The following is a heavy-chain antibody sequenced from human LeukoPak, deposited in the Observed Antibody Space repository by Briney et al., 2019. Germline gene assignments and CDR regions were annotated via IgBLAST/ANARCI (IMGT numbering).Heavy chain of an antibody. D-gene: IGHD6-6*01. CDR1: GGSFGGYY. CDR2: INHSGST. J-gene: IGHJ5*02. V-gene: IGHV4-34*01. CDR3: ARGSIAARLRWFDP. Sequence: SETLSLTCAVYGGSFGGYYWSWIRQPPGKGLEWIGEINHSGSTNYNPSLKSRVTISVDTSKNQFSLKLSSVTAADTAVYYCARGSIAARLRWFDPWGQGTLVTVSS.